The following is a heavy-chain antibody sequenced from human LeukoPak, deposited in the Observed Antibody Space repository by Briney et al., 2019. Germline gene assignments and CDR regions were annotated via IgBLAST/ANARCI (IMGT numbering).Heavy chain of an antibody. D-gene: IGHD3-16*01. CDR3: ARGPQRMGAIHYYYYYMDV. V-gene: IGHV1-2*06. Sequence: ASVKVSCKASGYTFTGYYMHWVRQAPGQGLEWMGRINPNSGGTNYAQKFQGRVTMTRDTSISTAYMELSRLRSDDTAVYYCARGPQRMGAIHYYYYYMDVWGKGTTVTVSS. J-gene: IGHJ6*03. CDR1: GYTFTGYY. CDR2: INPNSGGT.